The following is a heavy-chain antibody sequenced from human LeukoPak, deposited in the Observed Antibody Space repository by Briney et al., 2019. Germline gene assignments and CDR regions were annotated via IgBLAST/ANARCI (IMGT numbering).Heavy chain of an antibody. CDR2: ISGSGGST. V-gene: IGHV3-23*01. CDR1: GFTFSSYA. J-gene: IGHJ6*02. CDR3: ANAPPIRGPDYYYGMDV. Sequence: PGGSLRLSCAASGFTFSSYAMSWVRQAPGKGLEWVSAISGSGGSTYYADSVKGRFTISRDNSKNTLYLQMNSLRAEDTAVYYCANAPPIRGPDYYYGMDVWGQGTTVTVSS. D-gene: IGHD3-10*01.